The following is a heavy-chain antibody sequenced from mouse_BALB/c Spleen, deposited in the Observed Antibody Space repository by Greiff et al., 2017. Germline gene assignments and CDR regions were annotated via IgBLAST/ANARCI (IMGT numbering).Heavy chain of an antibody. CDR1: GYTFTSYW. Sequence: QVQLQQPGAELVKPGAPVKLSCKASGYTFTSYWMNWVKQRPGRGLEWIGRIDPSDSETHYNQKFKDKATLTVDKSSSTAYIQLSSLTSEDSAVYYCARDNYGSSYWYFDVWGAGTTVTVSS. J-gene: IGHJ1*01. CDR2: IDPSDSET. D-gene: IGHD1-1*01. CDR3: ARDNYGSSYWYFDV. V-gene: IGHV1-69*02.